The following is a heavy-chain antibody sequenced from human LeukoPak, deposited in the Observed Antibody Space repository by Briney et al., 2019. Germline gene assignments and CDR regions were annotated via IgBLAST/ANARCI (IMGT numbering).Heavy chain of an antibody. V-gene: IGHV1-8*03. CDR1: GYTFTSYD. CDR2: MNPNSGNT. CDR3: ARGELYCSSTSCYALDY. J-gene: IGHJ4*02. Sequence: GASVKVSCKASGYTFTSYDINWVRQATGQGLEWMGWMNPNSGNTGYAQKFQGRVTITRNTSISTAYMELSSLRSEDTAVYYCARGELYCSSTSCYALDYWGQGTLVTVSS. D-gene: IGHD2-2*01.